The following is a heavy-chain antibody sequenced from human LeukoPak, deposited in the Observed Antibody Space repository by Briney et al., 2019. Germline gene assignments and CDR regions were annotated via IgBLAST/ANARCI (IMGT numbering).Heavy chain of an antibody. J-gene: IGHJ4*02. D-gene: IGHD3-3*01. V-gene: IGHV4-61*02. CDR3: ARGRGSNYDFWSGYYTGVFDY. CDR1: GGSISSGSYY. CDR2: IYTSGST. Sequence: SETLSLXCTVSGGSISSGSYYWSWIRQPAGKGLEWIGRIYTSGSTNYNPSLKSRVTISVDTSKNQFSLKLSSVTAADTAVYYCARGRGSNYDFWSGYYTGVFDYWGQGTLVTVSS.